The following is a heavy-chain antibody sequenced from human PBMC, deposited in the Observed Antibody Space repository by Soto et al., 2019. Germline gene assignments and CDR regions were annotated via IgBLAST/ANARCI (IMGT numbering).Heavy chain of an antibody. D-gene: IGHD4-4*01. CDR2: ISSSGSII. Sequence: GGSLRLSCAASGFLFSTYEMNWVRQAPGKGPEWVSDISSSGSIIYYADSVRGRFTISRDNAKKSVYLQMNSLRVEDTAMYYCAGGAHMTTVFCPFDYWGQGTLVTVAS. CDR3: AGGAHMTTVFCPFDY. V-gene: IGHV3-48*03. J-gene: IGHJ4*02. CDR1: GFLFSTYE.